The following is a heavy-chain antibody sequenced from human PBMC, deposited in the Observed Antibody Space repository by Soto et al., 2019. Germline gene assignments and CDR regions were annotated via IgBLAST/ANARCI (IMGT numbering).Heavy chain of an antibody. D-gene: IGHD3-10*01. CDR3: ASSVGVRVVFAFDY. CDR1: GYTFKSYA. J-gene: IGHJ4*02. Sequence: QVQVVQSGAEVKKPGASVKVSCKASGYTFKSYAMHWVRQAPGQRLEWMGWINAGNGNTKYSQKFQGRVSITRDTSAGTAYMELSSLRSEDTAVYYCASSVGVRVVFAFDYWGQGALVTVSS. V-gene: IGHV1-3*01. CDR2: INAGNGNT.